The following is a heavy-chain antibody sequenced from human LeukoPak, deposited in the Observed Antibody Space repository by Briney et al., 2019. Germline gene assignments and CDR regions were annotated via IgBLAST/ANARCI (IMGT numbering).Heavy chain of an antibody. D-gene: IGHD3-22*01. CDR2: IYYSGST. CDR1: GGSISSYY. CDR3: ARHFHGSSGYYY. Sequence: SETLSLTCTVSGGSISSYYWSWIRQPPGKGLEWIGYIYYSGSTNYNPSLKSRVTISVDTSKNQFSLKLSSVTAADTAVYYCARHFHGSSGYYYWGQGTLVTVSS. V-gene: IGHV4-59*08. J-gene: IGHJ4*02.